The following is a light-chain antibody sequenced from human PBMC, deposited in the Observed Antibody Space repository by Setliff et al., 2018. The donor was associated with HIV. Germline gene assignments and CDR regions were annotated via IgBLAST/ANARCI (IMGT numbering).Light chain of an antibody. CDR3: CSYASSGSLV. V-gene: IGLV2-23*02. J-gene: IGLJ1*01. Sequence: EVGSYNFVSWYQQHPGKAPKLILYEVSKWPSGASNHFSGSKSGNTASLTISGLRTEDEAEYYCCSYASSGSLVFGAGTKVTVL. CDR2: EVS. CDR1: EVGSYNF.